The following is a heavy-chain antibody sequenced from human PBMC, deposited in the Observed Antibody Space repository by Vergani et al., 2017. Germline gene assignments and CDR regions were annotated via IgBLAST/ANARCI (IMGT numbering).Heavy chain of an antibody. D-gene: IGHD6-19*01. J-gene: IGHJ3*02. Sequence: EVQLLESGGDLVQPGGSLRLSCAASGFTFIMHAMSWVRQAPGKGLECVSTLSASDRRTHYADPVKGRFTISRDNSKNTLFLHMNSLRPVDTAVYYCTKVGRSEVAGTFGAFDIWGQGTMVTVSS. CDR3: TKVGRSEVAGTFGAFDI. CDR1: GFTFIMHA. CDR2: LSASDRRT. V-gene: IGHV3-23*01.